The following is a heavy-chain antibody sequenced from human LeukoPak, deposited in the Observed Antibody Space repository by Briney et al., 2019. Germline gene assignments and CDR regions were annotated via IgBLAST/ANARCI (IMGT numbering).Heavy chain of an antibody. J-gene: IGHJ6*03. CDR2: INHSGST. V-gene: IGHV4-34*01. CDR3: ARGPRGYYYYYYMDV. Sequence: SETLSLTCAVYGGSFGGYYWSWIRQPPGKGLEWIGEINHSGSTNYNPSLKSRVTISVDTSKNQFSLKLSSVTAADTAVYYCARGPRGYYYYYYMDVWGKGTTVTVSS. CDR1: GGSFGGYY.